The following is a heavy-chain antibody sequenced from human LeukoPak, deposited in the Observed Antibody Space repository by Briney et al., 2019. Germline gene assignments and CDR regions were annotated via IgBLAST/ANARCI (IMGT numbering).Heavy chain of an antibody. Sequence: SVKVSCKASGGTFSSYAISWVRQAPGQGLEWMGRIIPILGIANYAQKFQGRVTITADKSTSTAYMELSSLRSEDTAVYYRASGYSSGWFDYWGQGTLVTVSS. CDR2: IIPILGIA. V-gene: IGHV1-69*04. CDR1: GGTFSSYA. J-gene: IGHJ4*02. CDR3: ASGYSSGWFDY. D-gene: IGHD6-19*01.